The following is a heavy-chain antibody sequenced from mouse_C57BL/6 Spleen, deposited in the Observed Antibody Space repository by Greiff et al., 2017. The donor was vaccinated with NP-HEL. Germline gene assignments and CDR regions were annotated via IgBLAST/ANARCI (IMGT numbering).Heavy chain of an antibody. Sequence: DVKLVESGGGLVKPGGSLKLSCAASGFTFSSYAMSWVRQTPEKRLEWVAYISSGGDYIYYADTVKGRFTISRDNARNTLYLQMSSLKSEDTAMYYCTREGSNSFYAMDYWGQGTSVTVSS. V-gene: IGHV5-9-1*02. D-gene: IGHD2-5*01. J-gene: IGHJ4*01. CDR3: TREGSNSFYAMDY. CDR1: GFTFSSYA. CDR2: ISSGGDYI.